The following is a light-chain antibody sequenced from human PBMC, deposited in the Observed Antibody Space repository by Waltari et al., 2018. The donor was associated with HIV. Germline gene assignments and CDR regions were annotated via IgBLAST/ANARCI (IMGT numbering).Light chain of an antibody. CDR3: SSDAGRNVL. V-gene: IGLV2-8*01. J-gene: IGLJ2*01. CDR2: DVS. Sequence: QSALTQPPSASGSPGQSVTISCTGTSSDVGGSNYVSWYQQHPGKAPKLMIFDVSQRPSGVPHRFSGSKSGNTASRTVAGLQAEDEADYYCSSDAGRNVLFGGGTKLTVL. CDR1: SSDVGGSNY.